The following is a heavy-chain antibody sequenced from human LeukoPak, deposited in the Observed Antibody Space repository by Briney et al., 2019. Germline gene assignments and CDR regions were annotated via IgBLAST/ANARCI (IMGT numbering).Heavy chain of an antibody. CDR2: ISSSGSTI. V-gene: IGHV3-48*02. Sequence: GGSLRLSCAASGFTFSTYGMHWVRQAPGKGLEWVSYISSSGSTIYYADSVKGRFTISRDNAKNSLYLQMNSLRDEDTAVYYCARDRSGWYGNWFDPWGQGTLVTVSS. CDR1: GFTFSTYG. CDR3: ARDRSGWYGNWFDP. J-gene: IGHJ5*02. D-gene: IGHD6-19*01.